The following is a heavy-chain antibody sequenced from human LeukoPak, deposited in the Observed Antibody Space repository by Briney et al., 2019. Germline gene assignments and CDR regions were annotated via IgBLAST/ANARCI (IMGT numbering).Heavy chain of an antibody. J-gene: IGHJ6*03. V-gene: IGHV3-43D*03. D-gene: IGHD2/OR15-2a*01. CDR3: AKDAREEYSYYMDV. Sequence: GGSLRLSCAASGFTFDDYGMSWVRQAPGKALEWVSGINWNGGSTYYADSVKGRFTISRDNSKNSLYLQMNSLRAEDTALYYCAKDAREEYSYYMDVWGKGTTVTVSS. CDR2: INWNGGST. CDR1: GFTFDDYG.